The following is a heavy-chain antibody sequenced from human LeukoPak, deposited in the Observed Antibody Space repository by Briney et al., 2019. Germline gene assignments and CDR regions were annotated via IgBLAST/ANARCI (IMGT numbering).Heavy chain of an antibody. CDR2: IKSETDGGTT. Sequence: PGGSLRLSCAASGFTFSSAWMNWVRQAPGKGLEWVGRIKSETDGGTTDYAAPVKGTFTISRDDSENTLYLRMNSLKTEDTAVYYCTRRSSAAGRQYFDYWGQGTLVTVSS. CDR1: GFTFSSAW. CDR3: TRRSSAAGRQYFDY. V-gene: IGHV3-15*07. D-gene: IGHD6-13*01. J-gene: IGHJ4*02.